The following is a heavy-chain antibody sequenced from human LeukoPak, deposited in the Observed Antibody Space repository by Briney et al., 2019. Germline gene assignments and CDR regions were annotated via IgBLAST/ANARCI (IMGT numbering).Heavy chain of an antibody. D-gene: IGHD7-27*01. CDR1: GYTFTGYY. J-gene: IGHJ4*02. CDR2: INPNSGGT. Sequence: ASVKVSCKASGYTFTGYYMHWVRQAPGQGLEWMGWINPNSGGTNYAQKFQGRVTMTRDTSISTAYMELSRLRSDDTAVYYCSRGPHWDPHFDFWGQGTLVTVSS. V-gene: IGHV1-2*02. CDR3: SRGPHWDPHFDF.